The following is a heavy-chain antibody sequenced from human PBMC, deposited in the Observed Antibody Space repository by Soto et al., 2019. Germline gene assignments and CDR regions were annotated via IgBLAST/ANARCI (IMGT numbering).Heavy chain of an antibody. CDR1: RYSISSGYY. D-gene: IGHD3-22*01. V-gene: IGHV4-38-2*01. CDR2: IYHDASA. Sequence: PXGTMSFACAVCRYSISSGYYWCWLRQPPGSGRAWTGGIYHDASAYDNPSLTRRVALAIDMVNNHVSLILNSVTAPDTAVYYCARVGPWVTYYYDSSHYTFENCFDPWGQSTLVTVTS. CDR3: ARVGPWVTYYYDSSHYTFENCFDP. J-gene: IGHJ5*02.